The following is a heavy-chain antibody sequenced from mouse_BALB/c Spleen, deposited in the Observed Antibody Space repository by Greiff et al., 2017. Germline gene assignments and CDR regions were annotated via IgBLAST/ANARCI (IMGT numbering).Heavy chain of an antibody. V-gene: IGHV3-6*02. D-gene: IGHD2-4*01. J-gene: IGHJ4*01. CDR2: ISYDGSN. CDR1: GYSITSGYY. Sequence: EVKLMESGPGLVKPSQSLSLTCSVTGYSITSGYYWNWIRQFPGNKLEWMGYISYDGSNNYNPSLKNRISITRDTSKNQFFLKLNSVTTEDTATYYCEREGDYDGAMDYWGQGTSVTVSS. CDR3: EREGDYDGAMDY.